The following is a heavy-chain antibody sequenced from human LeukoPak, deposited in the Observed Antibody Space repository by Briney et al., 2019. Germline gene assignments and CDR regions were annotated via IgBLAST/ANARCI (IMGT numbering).Heavy chain of an antibody. J-gene: IGHJ4*02. D-gene: IGHD4-17*01. CDR3: AREDNYGDHDY. Sequence: ASVKVSCKAPGYTFTSYGISWVRQAPGQGLEWMGWISAYNGNTNYAQKLQGRVTMTTDTSTSTAYMELRRLRSDDTAVYYCAREDNYGDHDYWGQGTLVTVSS. CDR2: ISAYNGNT. CDR1: GYTFTSYG. V-gene: IGHV1-18*01.